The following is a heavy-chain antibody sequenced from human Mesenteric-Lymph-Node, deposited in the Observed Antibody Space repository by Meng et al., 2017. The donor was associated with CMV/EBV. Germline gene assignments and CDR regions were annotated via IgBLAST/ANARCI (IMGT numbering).Heavy chain of an antibody. J-gene: IGHJ4*02. CDR1: GFTVSSNY. CDR3: ARDLGGTLDY. D-gene: IGHD1-26*01. V-gene: IGHV3-53*05. CDR2: IYNDGRS. Sequence: GGSLRLSCAASGFTVSSNYMSWVRQAPGKGLEWVSVIYNDGRSNYADSVKGRFTISRDNSKNTLYLQMNSLRVEDTAVYYCARDLGGTLDYWGQGTLVTVSS.